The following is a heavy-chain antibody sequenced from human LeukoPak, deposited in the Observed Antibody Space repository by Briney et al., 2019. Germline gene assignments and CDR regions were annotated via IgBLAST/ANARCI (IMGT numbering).Heavy chain of an antibody. Sequence: GGSLRLSCAASGFTFSSYGMHWVRQAPGKGLEWVAVISYDGSNKYYADSVKGRFTISRDNSKNTLYLQMNSLRAEDTAVYYCAKQELAVAGTGGRAFDIWGQGTMVTVSS. D-gene: IGHD6-19*01. CDR3: AKQELAVAGTGGRAFDI. J-gene: IGHJ3*02. CDR2: ISYDGSNK. CDR1: GFTFSSYG. V-gene: IGHV3-30*18.